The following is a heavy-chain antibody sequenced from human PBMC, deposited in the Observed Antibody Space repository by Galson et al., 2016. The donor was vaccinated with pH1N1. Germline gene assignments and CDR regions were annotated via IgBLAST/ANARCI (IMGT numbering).Heavy chain of an antibody. D-gene: IGHD6-13*01. J-gene: IGHJ5*02. Sequence: ETLSLTCNVSGGSMRSSDHYWAWIRQPPGKGLEWIGSVFHRGTTYCNLSLKSRVTISIDTSNKRFSLKVTSVSAADTAVYYFARGVAGASRFDRWGQGSLVAVSP. CDR2: VFHRGTT. CDR1: GGSMRSSDHY. CDR3: ARGVAGASRFDR. V-gene: IGHV4-39*02.